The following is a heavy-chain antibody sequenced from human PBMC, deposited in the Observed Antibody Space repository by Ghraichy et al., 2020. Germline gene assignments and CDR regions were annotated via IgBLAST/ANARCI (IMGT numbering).Heavy chain of an antibody. V-gene: IGHV4-59*01. Sequence: SETLSLTCTVSGGSISSYYSSWIRQPPGKGLEWIGYIYYSGSTNYNPSLKSRVTISVDTSKNQFSLKLSSVTAADTAVYYCARVGISPREDYYYMDVWGKGTTVTVSS. D-gene: IGHD1-26*01. CDR1: GGSISSYY. J-gene: IGHJ6*03. CDR2: IYYSGST. CDR3: ARVGISPREDYYYMDV.